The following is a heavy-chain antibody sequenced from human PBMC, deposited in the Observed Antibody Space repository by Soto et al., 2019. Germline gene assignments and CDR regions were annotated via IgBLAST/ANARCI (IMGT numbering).Heavy chain of an antibody. D-gene: IGHD3-3*01. CDR3: ARDQATVFGVVIPPDY. CDR2: ISSSSSYT. Sequence: GGSLRLSCAASGFTFSDYYMSWIRQAPGKGLEWVSYISSSSSYTNYADSVKGRFTISRDNAKNSLYLQMNSLRAEDTAVYYCARDQATVFGVVIPPDYGGQGTLVTVSS. CDR1: GFTFSDYY. V-gene: IGHV3-11*06. J-gene: IGHJ4*02.